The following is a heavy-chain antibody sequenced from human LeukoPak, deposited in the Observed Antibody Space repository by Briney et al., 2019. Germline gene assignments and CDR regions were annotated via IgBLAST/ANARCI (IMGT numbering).Heavy chain of an antibody. J-gene: IGHJ4*02. V-gene: IGHV4-38-2*02. D-gene: IGHD3-9*01. CDR1: GYSISSGYY. CDR2: IYQSGST. CDR3: ARDRRYYDILTGHAGLFDY. Sequence: SATLSLTCAVSGYSISSGYYWGWIRQPPGKGLEWIGSIYQSGSTYYNPTLKSRDTISVQTSKNQFSLKLNSLTAADTAVYYCARDRRYYDILTGHAGLFDYWGQGTLVTVSS.